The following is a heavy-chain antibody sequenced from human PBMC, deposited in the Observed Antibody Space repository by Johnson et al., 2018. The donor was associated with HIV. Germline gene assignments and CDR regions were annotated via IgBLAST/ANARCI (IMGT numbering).Heavy chain of an antibody. CDR2: ISYYGSNK. CDR3: EGYCSGGACYSGVSAFDV. V-gene: IGHV3-30*19. D-gene: IGHD2-15*01. Sequence: QVLLVESGGGVVQPGRSLRLSCAASGFTFSTYGMHWVRQAPGKGLEWVAVISYYGSNKYYADSVKGRFTISRDNSKNTLYLQMNSLRAEDTAIYYCEGYCSGGACYSGVSAFDVWGHGTMVTVSS. CDR1: GFTFSTYG. J-gene: IGHJ3*01.